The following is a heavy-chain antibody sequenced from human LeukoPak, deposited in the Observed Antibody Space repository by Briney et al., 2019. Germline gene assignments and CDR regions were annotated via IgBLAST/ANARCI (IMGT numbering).Heavy chain of an antibody. CDR1: GFTFSSYG. J-gene: IGHJ4*02. Sequence: GGSLRLSCAASGFTFSSYGMHWVRQAPGKGLEWVAFIRYDGSNKYYADSVKGRFTISRDNSKNTLYLQMNSLRAEDTAVYYCARDYGGNYESGGAFDYWGQGTLVTVSS. V-gene: IGHV3-30*02. D-gene: IGHD4-23*01. CDR3: ARDYGGNYESGGAFDY. CDR2: IRYDGSNK.